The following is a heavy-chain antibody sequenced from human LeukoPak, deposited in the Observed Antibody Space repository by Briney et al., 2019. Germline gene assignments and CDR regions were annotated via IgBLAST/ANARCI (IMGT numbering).Heavy chain of an antibody. CDR2: IYYSGST. Sequence: KPSETLSLTCTVSGGSISSYYWSWIRQPPGKGLEWIGYIYYSGSTNYDPSLKSRVTISVDTSKNQFSLKLSSVTAADTAVYYCARYTALPNWITDDPIAAKNPRGYKSAFDIWGQGTMVTVSS. V-gene: IGHV4-59*08. J-gene: IGHJ3*02. CDR3: ARYTALPNWITDDPIAAKNPRGYKSAFDI. CDR1: GGSISSYY. D-gene: IGHD6-6*01.